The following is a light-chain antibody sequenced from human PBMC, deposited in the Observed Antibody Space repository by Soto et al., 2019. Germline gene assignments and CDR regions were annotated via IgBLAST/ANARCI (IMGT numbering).Light chain of an antibody. CDR2: AAS. V-gene: IGKV1-39*01. J-gene: IGKJ1*01. Sequence: DIQMTQSPSSLSASIGDGVTITCRASQSIGSNLIWYQQKPGKAPNLLIYAASTLQSGVPSRFIGSGSGTDFTLTISSLQPEDFASYFCQQSNSSPRTFGQGTKVDIK. CDR1: QSIGSN. CDR3: QQSNSSPRT.